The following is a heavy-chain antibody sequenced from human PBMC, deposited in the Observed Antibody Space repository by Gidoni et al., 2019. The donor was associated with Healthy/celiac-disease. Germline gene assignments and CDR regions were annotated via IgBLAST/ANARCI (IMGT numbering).Heavy chain of an antibody. CDR1: GYTFTRSY. CDR3: ARATAFNKVVAATPQYFQH. V-gene: IGHV1-46*01. D-gene: IGHD2-15*01. J-gene: IGHJ1*01. CDR2: INPSGGST. Sequence: QVQLVQSGAEVKKPGASVKVSCKASGYTFTRSYMHWVRQAPGQGLEWMGIINPSGGSTSYAQKFQGRVTMTRDTSTSTVYMELSSLRSEDTAVYYCARATAFNKVVAATPQYFQHWGQGTLVTVSS.